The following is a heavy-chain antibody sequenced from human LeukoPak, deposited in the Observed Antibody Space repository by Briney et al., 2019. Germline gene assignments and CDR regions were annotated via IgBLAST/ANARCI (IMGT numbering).Heavy chain of an antibody. CDR1: GFTFSSYA. CDR2: ISGNGGST. Sequence: GGSLRLSCAASGFTFSSYAMNWVRQAPGKGLEWVSGISGNGGSTYYADSVKGRFTISRDNSKDTLYLQMNSLRAEDTAVYYCAKRSRRLTIVRGVPREDVWGQGTTVTVSS. D-gene: IGHD3-10*01. J-gene: IGHJ6*02. V-gene: IGHV3-23*01. CDR3: AKRSRRLTIVRGVPREDV.